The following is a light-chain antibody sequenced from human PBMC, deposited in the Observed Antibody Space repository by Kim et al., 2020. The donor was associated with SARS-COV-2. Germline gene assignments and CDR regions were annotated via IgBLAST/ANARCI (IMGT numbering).Light chain of an antibody. J-gene: IGKJ2*01. CDR3: MQALQTPYN. CDR2: LGT. Sequence: DIAMTQSPLSLPVTPGEPASISCRSSQSLLHSNGYNYLDWYLQKPGQFPQLLTYLGTNRASGVPDRFSGSGSGTDFTLKISRVKAEHVGVYYCMQALQTPYNFGQGTKLEI. CDR1: QSLLHSNGYNY. V-gene: IGKV2-28*01.